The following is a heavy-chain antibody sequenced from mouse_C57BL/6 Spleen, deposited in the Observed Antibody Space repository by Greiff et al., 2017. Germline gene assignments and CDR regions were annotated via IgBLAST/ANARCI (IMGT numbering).Heavy chain of an antibody. J-gene: IGHJ4*01. D-gene: IGHD2-4*01. CDR2: IYPGSGST. Sequence: QVHVKQPGAELVKPGASVKMSCKASGYTFTSYWITWVKQRPGQGLEWIGDIYPGSGSTNYNEKFKSKATLTVDTSSSTAYMQLSSLTSEDSAVYYCAREGYYDYDDAMDYWGQGTSVTVSS. V-gene: IGHV1-55*01. CDR3: AREGYYDYDDAMDY. CDR1: GYTFTSYW.